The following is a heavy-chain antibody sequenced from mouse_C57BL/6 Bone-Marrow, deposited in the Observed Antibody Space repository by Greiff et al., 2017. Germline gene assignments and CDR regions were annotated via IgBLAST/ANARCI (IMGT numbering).Heavy chain of an antibody. D-gene: IGHD6-2*01. Sequence: QVQLQQPGAELVKPGASVKVSCKASGYTFTSYWMHWVKQRPGQGLEWIGRIHPSDSDTNYYQKFKGMAILTVDKYSSTAYMQLSSLTSEDSAVYYGAMGGSLRSQPGYWGQGTTLTVSS. CDR3: AMGGSLRSQPGY. CDR1: GYTFTSYW. V-gene: IGHV1-74*01. CDR2: IHPSDSDT. J-gene: IGHJ2*01.